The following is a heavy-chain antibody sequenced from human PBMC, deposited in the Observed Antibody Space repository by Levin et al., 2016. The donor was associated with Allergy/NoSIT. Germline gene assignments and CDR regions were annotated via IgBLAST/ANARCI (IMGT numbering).Heavy chain of an antibody. CDR2: IGTTRSYM. V-gene: IGHV3-21*01. CDR1: GFTFSSYS. D-gene: IGHD3-22*01. J-gene: IGHJ4*02. CDR3: ARERGDSSGYHYPTPSCIDH. Sequence: GESLKISCAASGFTFSSYSMNWVRQAPGKGLEWVSLIGTTRSYMYYADSVKGRFTISRDNAKNSLYLQMDSLRGEDTAVYFCARERGDSSGYHYPTPSCIDHWGQGTLVTVSS.